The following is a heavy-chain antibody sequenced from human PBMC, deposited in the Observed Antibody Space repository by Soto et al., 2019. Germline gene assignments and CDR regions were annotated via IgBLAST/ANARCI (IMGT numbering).Heavy chain of an antibody. CDR3: ARDRAGSYYYYYMGV. CDR1: RYTFTSYG. V-gene: IGHV1-18*01. CDR2: ISAYNGNT. Sequence: ASVKVSCKASRYTFTSYGISWVRQAPGQGLEWMGWISAYNGNTNYAQKLQGRVTMTTDTSTSTAYMELRSLRSDDTAVYYCARDRAGSYYYYYMGVWGKGTTVTVSS. J-gene: IGHJ6*03.